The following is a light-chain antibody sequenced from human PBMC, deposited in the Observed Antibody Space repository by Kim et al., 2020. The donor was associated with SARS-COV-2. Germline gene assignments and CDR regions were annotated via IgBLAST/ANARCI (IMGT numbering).Light chain of an antibody. CDR2: AAS. CDR3: QQSYNTPVT. CDR1: PTISSY. V-gene: IGKV1-39*01. J-gene: IGKJ1*01. Sequence: AFVGDTVTITCRASPTISSYLNWYQQKPGKAPKLLIYAASNLQSGVPSGFSGSGSGTDFTLTISSLQPEDFATYYCQQSYNTPVTFGQGTKVDIK.